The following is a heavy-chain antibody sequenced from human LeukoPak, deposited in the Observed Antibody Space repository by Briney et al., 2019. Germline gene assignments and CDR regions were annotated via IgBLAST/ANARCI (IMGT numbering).Heavy chain of an antibody. CDR1: GGSISSGGYY. CDR3: AREGGVAAAGFDY. V-gene: IGHV4-31*03. J-gene: IGHJ4*02. Sequence: SETLSLTCTVSGGSISSGGYYWSWIRQHPGKGLEWIGYIYYSGSTYYNPSLKSRVTISVDTSKNQFSLKLSSVTAADTAVYYCAREGGVAAAGFDYWGQGTLVTVSS. D-gene: IGHD6-13*01. CDR2: IYYSGST.